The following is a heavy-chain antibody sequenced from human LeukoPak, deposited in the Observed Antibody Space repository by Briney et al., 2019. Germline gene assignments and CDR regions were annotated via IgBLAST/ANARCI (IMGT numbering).Heavy chain of an antibody. CDR1: GYTFSSYG. J-gene: IGHJ4*02. D-gene: IGHD3-3*01. Sequence: ASVKVSCKASGYTFSSYGISWVRQAPGQGLEWMGWISAYNGNTNYAQKLQGRVTMTPHTPTSTAYTELRSLRSDDTAVYYCARVERGYYHLWREGPLLTVPS. V-gene: IGHV1-18*01. CDR2: ISAYNGNT. CDR3: ARVERGYYHL.